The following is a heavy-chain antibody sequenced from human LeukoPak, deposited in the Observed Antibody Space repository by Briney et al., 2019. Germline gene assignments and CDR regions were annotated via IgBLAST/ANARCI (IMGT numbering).Heavy chain of an antibody. CDR1: GFTFSNAW. V-gene: IGHV3-48*01. D-gene: IGHD3-16*02. CDR2: IDSSSSTI. CDR3: VRDRGISFYFDY. Sequence: GGSLRLSCAASGFTFSNAWMNWVRQAPGKGLEWVSYIDSSSSTIYYADSVKGRFTVSRDNAKNSLDLQMNSLRSEDTAVYYCVRDRGISFYFDYWGQGTLVTVSS. J-gene: IGHJ4*02.